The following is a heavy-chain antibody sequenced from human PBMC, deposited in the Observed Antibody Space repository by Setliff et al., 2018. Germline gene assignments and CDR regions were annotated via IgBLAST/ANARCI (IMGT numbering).Heavy chain of an antibody. J-gene: IGHJ4*02. D-gene: IGHD3-22*01. CDR2: IYHSGST. Sequence: PSETLSLTCAVSGYSISSGYYWGWIRQPPGKGLEWIGSIYHSGSTYYNPSLKSRVTISVDTSKNQFSRKLSSVTAADTAVYYCARLWISYESDTYFYPKYFDFWGQGTLVAVSS. CDR1: GYSISSGYY. CDR3: ARLWISYESDTYFYPKYFDF. V-gene: IGHV4-38-2*01.